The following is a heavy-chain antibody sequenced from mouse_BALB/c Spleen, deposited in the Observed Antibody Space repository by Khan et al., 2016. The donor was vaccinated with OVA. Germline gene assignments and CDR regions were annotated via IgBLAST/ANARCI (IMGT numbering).Heavy chain of an antibody. J-gene: IGHJ4*01. D-gene: IGHD3-3*01. Sequence: EVQLQQSGPELVKPGASVKISCKTSGYTFPEYTVHWVKQSLGKSLDWIGVINPKNGGTAYNQKFKGKATFTVDKSSSTAYMQFRSLTSEDSAVYYCARDAGRYWGQGTSVTVAS. V-gene: IGHV1-18*01. CDR3: ARDAGRY. CDR2: INPKNGGT. CDR1: GYTFPEYT.